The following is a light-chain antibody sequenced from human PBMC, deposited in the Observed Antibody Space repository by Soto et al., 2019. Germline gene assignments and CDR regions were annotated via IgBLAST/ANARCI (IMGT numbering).Light chain of an antibody. Sequence: EIVLTQSPATLSLSPGERAILSCRASESIRTFLAWYQQKPGQAPRLLIYGASSRATGIPARFSGSGSGADFALTISNLVPEDSAVYYCQQRSNWPPYTFGQGTKLEIK. V-gene: IGKV3-11*01. CDR1: ESIRTF. CDR2: GAS. CDR3: QQRSNWPPYT. J-gene: IGKJ2*01.